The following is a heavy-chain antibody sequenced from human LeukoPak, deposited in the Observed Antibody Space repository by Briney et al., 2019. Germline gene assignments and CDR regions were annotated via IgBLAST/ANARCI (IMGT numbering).Heavy chain of an antibody. CDR1: GGSISSGGYS. CDR2: IYYSGST. CDR3: ARGRSEVVVITKPYYYYYYMDV. J-gene: IGHJ6*03. Sequence: KASETLSLTCAVSGGSISSGGYSWSWIRQPPGKGLEWIGYIYYSGSTYYNPSLKSRVTISVDTSKNQFSLKLSSVTAADTAVYYCARGRSEVVVITKPYYYYYYMDVWGKGTTVTISS. D-gene: IGHD3-22*01. V-gene: IGHV4-30-4*07.